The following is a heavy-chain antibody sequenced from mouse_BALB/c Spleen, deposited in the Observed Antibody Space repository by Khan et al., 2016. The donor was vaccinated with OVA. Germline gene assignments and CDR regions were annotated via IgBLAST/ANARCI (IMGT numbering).Heavy chain of an antibody. Sequence: EVELVESGGGLVKPGGSLKLSCAASGFTFSTYAMSWVRQTPEKRLECVATISSDGDYTYYPDNVTGRFTISRDNAKNTLYLHMSHLRSEDTAMYYCARSPYGNFAYWGQGTLVTVSA. CDR2: ISSDGDYT. D-gene: IGHD2-1*01. J-gene: IGHJ3*01. V-gene: IGHV5-9-3*01. CDR3: ARSPYGNFAY. CDR1: GFTFSTYA.